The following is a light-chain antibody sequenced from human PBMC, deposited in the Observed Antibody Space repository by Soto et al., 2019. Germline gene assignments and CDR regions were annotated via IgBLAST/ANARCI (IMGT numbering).Light chain of an antibody. Sequence: DIQMTQSPSTLSASVGDRVTITCRASQSISSWLAWYQQKPGKAPKLLIYKASSLESGVPSRFSGSGSGTEFTLTISSLQPDDFATYYCQQYNSYVTFGHGTKVDIK. V-gene: IGKV1-5*03. CDR2: KAS. J-gene: IGKJ3*01. CDR3: QQYNSYVT. CDR1: QSISSW.